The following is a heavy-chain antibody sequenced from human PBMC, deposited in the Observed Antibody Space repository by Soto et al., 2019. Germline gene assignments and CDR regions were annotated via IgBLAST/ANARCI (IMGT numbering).Heavy chain of an antibody. J-gene: IGHJ6*02. CDR1: GFTVSTDG. V-gene: IGHV3-66*01. CDR3: VRENYYYGMDV. Sequence: EVQLVESGGGLVQPGGSLRLSCAASGFTVSTDGMYWVRQAPGKGLEWVSVIRGGGNTFYADSVEGRFTISRDNSKNTVYLQMNGLRVEDTAMYYCVRENYYYGMDVWGQGTTVTVSS. CDR2: IRGGGNT.